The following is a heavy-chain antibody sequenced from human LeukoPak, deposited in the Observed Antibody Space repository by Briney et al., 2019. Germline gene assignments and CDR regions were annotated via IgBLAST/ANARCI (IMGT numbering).Heavy chain of an antibody. CDR1: GDSVSSNSAA. D-gene: IGHD6-13*01. V-gene: IGHV6-1*01. Sequence: SQTLSLTCALSGDSVSSNSAAWDWVRQSPSRGLEWLGRAYYRSKWYNDYAVSVKSRITISPATPKNQFSLQLNSVTPEDTAVYYCSRAVMESADGRDYYYYMDVWGKGTTVTVSS. J-gene: IGHJ6*03. CDR2: AYYRSKWYN. CDR3: SRAVMESADGRDYYYYMDV.